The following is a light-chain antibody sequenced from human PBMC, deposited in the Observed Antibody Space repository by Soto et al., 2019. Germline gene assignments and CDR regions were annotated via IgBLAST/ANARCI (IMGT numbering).Light chain of an antibody. Sequence: DIQMTQSPSSLSASVGDRVTITCRASQSISSYLNWYQQKPGKAPNLLIYDASSLESGVPSRFSGSGSGTEFTLTISSLQPEDVAAYYCQKYNSAPLTFGGGTKVDNK. J-gene: IGKJ4*01. CDR1: QSISSY. CDR2: DAS. V-gene: IGKV1-39*01. CDR3: QKYNSAPLT.